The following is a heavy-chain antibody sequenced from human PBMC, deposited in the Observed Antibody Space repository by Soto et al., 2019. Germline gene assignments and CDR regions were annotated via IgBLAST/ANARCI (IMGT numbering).Heavy chain of an antibody. CDR1: GFTFSSYS. V-gene: IGHV3-48*02. Sequence: EVQLVESGGGLVPPGGSLRLSCAASGFTFSSYSMNWVRQAPGKGLEWVSYISSSSSTIYYADSVKGRFTISRDNAKNSLYLQMNSLRDEDTAVYYCARDQTNCGGDCYAGAFDIWGQGTMVTVSS. J-gene: IGHJ3*02. D-gene: IGHD2-21*02. CDR3: ARDQTNCGGDCYAGAFDI. CDR2: ISSSSSTI.